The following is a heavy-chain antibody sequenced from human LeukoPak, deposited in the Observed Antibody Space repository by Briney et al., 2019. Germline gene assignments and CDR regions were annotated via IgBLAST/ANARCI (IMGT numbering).Heavy chain of an antibody. D-gene: IGHD1-26*01. J-gene: IGHJ3*02. V-gene: IGHV1-2*02. CDR1: GYTFTGYY. Sequence: ASVKVSCKASGYTFTGYYMHWVRQAPGQGLEWMGWINPNSGGTNYAQKFQGRVTVTRDTSISTAYMELSRLRSDDTAVYYCAREEGHGAGSRIWGQGTMVTVSS. CDR2: INPNSGGT. CDR3: AREEGHGAGSRI.